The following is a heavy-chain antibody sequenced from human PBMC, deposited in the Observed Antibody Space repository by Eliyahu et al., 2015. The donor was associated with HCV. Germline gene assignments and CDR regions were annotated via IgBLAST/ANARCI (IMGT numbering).Heavy chain of an antibody. J-gene: IGHJ3*02. CDR2: ITSSSNYI. D-gene: IGHD3/OR15-3a*01. V-gene: IGHV3-21*01. CDR3: ATHLLIVGDAFDI. Sequence: EVQLVESGGGLVKPGGSXRLSXAASGFTFSTYSMNWVRQAPGKGLDWVSSITSSSNYIYYADSVNGRFTISRDNAKNSLYLQMNTLRAEDTAVYYCATHLLIVGDAFDIWGQGTMVTVSS. CDR1: GFTFSTYS.